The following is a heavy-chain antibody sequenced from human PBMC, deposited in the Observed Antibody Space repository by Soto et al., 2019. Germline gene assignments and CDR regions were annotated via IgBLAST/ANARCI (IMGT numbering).Heavy chain of an antibody. V-gene: IGHV4-30-4*01. CDR1: GGSISSGDYY. J-gene: IGHJ5*02. CDR3: ARMASAGTLNWFDP. CDR2: IYYSGST. Sequence: SETLSLTCTVSGGSISSGDYYWSWIRQPPGKGLEWIGYIYYSGSTYYNPSLKSRVTISVDTSKNQFSLKLSSVTAADTAVYYCARMASAGTLNWFDPWGQGTLVTVSS. D-gene: IGHD6-13*01.